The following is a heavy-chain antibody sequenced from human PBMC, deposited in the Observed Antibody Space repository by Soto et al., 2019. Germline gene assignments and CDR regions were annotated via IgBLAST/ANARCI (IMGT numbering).Heavy chain of an antibody. J-gene: IGHJ6*02. CDR2: INPSGGST. V-gene: IGHV1-46*01. Sequence: ASVKVSCKASGYTFTGYYMHWVRQAPGQGLEWMGIINPSGGSTSYAQKFQGRVTMTRDTSTSTVYMELSSLRSEDTAVYYCARTKDFTFGGVISRDYYYGMDVWGQGTTVTVSS. CDR3: ARTKDFTFGGVISRDYYYGMDV. CDR1: GYTFTGYY. D-gene: IGHD3-16*02.